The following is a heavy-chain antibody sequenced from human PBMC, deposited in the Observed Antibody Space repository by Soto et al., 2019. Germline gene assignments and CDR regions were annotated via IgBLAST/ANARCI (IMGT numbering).Heavy chain of an antibody. Sequence: PSETLSLTCTVSGGSISSGGYYWSWIRQHPGKGLEWIGYIYYSGSTYYNPSLKSRVTISVDTSKNQFSLKLSSVTAADTAVYYCARDYYDSSGYSQNWFDPWGQGTLVTVSS. V-gene: IGHV4-31*03. CDR3: ARDYYDSSGYSQNWFDP. D-gene: IGHD3-22*01. CDR1: GGSISSGGYY. CDR2: IYYSGST. J-gene: IGHJ5*02.